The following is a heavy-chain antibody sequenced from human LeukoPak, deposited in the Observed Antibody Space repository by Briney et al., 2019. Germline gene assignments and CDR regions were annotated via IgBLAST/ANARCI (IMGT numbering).Heavy chain of an antibody. J-gene: IGHJ4*02. CDR1: GGSISSYY. CDR3: VRHDGRGGATMGSLDS. V-gene: IGHV4-59*08. D-gene: IGHD5-12*01. Sequence: SETLSLTCTVSGGSISSYYWSWIRQPPGKGLEWIGYIYYSGSTNYNPSLNSRVTISVDTSKNQFSLQLNSVTAADTAVYYCVRHDGRGGATMGSLDSWGQGSLVTVSS. CDR2: IYYSGST.